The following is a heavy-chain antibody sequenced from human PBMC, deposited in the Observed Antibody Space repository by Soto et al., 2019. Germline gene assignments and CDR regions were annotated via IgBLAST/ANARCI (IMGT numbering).Heavy chain of an antibody. CDR2: INHSGST. V-gene: IGHV4-34*01. D-gene: IGHD6-19*01. Sequence: SETLSLTCAVYGGSFSGYYWSWIRQPPGKGLEWIGEINHSGSTNYNPSLKSRVTISVDTSKNQFSLKLSSVTAADTAVYYCARGGIAVAGSHLFDYWGQGTLVTVSS. CDR1: GGSFSGYY. J-gene: IGHJ4*02. CDR3: ARGGIAVAGSHLFDY.